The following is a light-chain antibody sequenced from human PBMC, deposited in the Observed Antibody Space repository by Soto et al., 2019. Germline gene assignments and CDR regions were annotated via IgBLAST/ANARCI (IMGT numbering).Light chain of an antibody. J-gene: IGKJ2*01. Sequence: EIVMTQSPDTLSVSPGERATVSCRASESVNSNLAWYQQKAGQAPRLLIYGASTRATGIPARFSGSGSGTEFTLTISTMQSDDVAIYYCQQYNSWPPYTFGQGTKLEI. CDR2: GAS. CDR1: ESVNSN. V-gene: IGKV3-15*01. CDR3: QQYNSWPPYT.